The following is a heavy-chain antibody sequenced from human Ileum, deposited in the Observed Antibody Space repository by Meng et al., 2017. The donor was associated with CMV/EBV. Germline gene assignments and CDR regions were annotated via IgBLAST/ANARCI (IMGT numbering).Heavy chain of an antibody. CDR3: ARCYDSSGYYTALRFDP. CDR1: GFALSTSGVG. D-gene: IGHD3-22*01. J-gene: IGHJ5*02. V-gene: IGHV2-5*01. Sequence: SCPTLVKPTQTLTLTCTFSGFALSTSGVGVGWIRQPPGKALEWLALIFWNDDKRYSPSLKSRLTITKDTSKNQVVLTMTNMDPVDTATYYFARCYDSSGYYTALRFDPWGQGTLVTVSS. CDR2: IFWNDDK.